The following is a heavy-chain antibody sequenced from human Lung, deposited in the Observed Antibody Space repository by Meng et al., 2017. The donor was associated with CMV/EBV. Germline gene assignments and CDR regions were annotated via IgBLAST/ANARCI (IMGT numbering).Heavy chain of an antibody. CDR1: AYTFTNNA. J-gene: IGHJ4*02. CDR2: INTITGDP. D-gene: IGHD6-13*01. Sequence: QVQLVQSGAELKKPGASVKVSCKASAYTFTNNAMNWVRQARGKGCEWMGWINTITGDPTYAQGFTGRFVFALDTSVSTAYLQISSLKTDDTAVYYCARGSLEADEDPGWGQGTLVTSPQ. V-gene: IGHV7-4-1*02. CDR3: ARGSLEADEDPG.